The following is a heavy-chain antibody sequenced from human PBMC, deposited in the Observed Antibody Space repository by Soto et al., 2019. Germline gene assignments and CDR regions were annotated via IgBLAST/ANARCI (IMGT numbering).Heavy chain of an antibody. CDR3: AKPNGSGSYYFGPLTGFDY. CDR1: GFTFSSYA. Sequence: EVQLLESGGGLVQPGGSLRLSCAASGFTFSSYAMSWVRQAPGKGLEWVSAISGSGGSTYYADSVKGRFTISRDNSKNTLYLQMNSLRAEDTAVYYCAKPNGSGSYYFGPLTGFDYWGQGTLVTVSS. V-gene: IGHV3-23*01. D-gene: IGHD3-10*01. J-gene: IGHJ4*02. CDR2: ISGSGGST.